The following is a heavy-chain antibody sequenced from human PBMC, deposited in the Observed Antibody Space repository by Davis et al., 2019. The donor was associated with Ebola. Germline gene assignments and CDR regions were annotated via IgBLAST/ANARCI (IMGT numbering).Heavy chain of an antibody. CDR3: ARLVAARSFYYFDY. J-gene: IGHJ4*02. V-gene: IGHV1-3*01. CDR1: GYTFTSYA. CDR2: INAGNGNT. Sequence: AASAKVSCKASGYTFTSYAMHWVRQAPGQRLEWMGWINAGNGNTKYSQKFQGRVTITRDTSASTAYMELSSLRSEDTAVYYCARLVAARSFYYFDYWGQGTLVTVSS. D-gene: IGHD6-6*01.